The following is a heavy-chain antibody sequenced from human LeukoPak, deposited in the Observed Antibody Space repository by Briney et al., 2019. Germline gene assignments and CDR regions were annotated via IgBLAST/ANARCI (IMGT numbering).Heavy chain of an antibody. CDR1: GGTFSSYA. CDR3: ASRLGELSSTRDY. D-gene: IGHD3-16*02. Sequence: SVKVSCKASGGTFSSYAISWVRQAPGQGLEWMGRIIPILGIANYAQKFQGRVTITADKSTSTAYIELSSLRSEDTAVYYCASRLGELSSTRDYWGQGTLVTVSS. V-gene: IGHV1-69*04. CDR2: IIPILGIA. J-gene: IGHJ4*02.